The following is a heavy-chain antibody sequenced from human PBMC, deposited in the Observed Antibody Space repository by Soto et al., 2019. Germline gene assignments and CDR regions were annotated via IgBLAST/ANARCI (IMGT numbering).Heavy chain of an antibody. V-gene: IGHV1-18*01. J-gene: IGHJ6*02. D-gene: IGHD3-9*01. Sequence: ASVKVSCKASGYTFTSYGISWVRQAPGQGLEWMGWISAYNGNTNYAQKLQGRVTMTTDTSTSTAYMELRSLRSEDTAVYYCARAHKPYYDILAGFGAYYYGMDVWGQGTTVTVSS. CDR1: GYTFTSYG. CDR3: ARAHKPYYDILAGFGAYYYGMDV. CDR2: ISAYNGNT.